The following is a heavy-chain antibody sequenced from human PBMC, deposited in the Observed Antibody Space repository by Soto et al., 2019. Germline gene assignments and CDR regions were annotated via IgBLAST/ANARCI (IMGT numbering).Heavy chain of an antibody. V-gene: IGHV3-23*01. D-gene: IGHD3-10*01. Sequence: GGSLRLSCAASGFTFSSYGMSWVRQAPGKGLEWVSSISGSGGSTHYADSVKGRFTISRDNSKNTLYLQMSSLRAEDTAVYYCANRNDYGSGSYFPFDHWGQGTLVTVSS. CDR1: GFTFSSYG. CDR2: ISGSGGST. CDR3: ANRNDYGSGSYFPFDH. J-gene: IGHJ4*02.